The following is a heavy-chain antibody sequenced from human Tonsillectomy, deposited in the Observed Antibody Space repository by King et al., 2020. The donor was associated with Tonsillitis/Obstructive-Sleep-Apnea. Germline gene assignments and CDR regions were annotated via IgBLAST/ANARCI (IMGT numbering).Heavy chain of an antibody. J-gene: IGHJ6*03. V-gene: IGHV4-59*01. D-gene: IGHD6-25*01. CDR2: IYYSGST. CDR1: GGSISSYY. CDR3: ARDQRDSSMDV. Sequence: QLQESGPGLVKPSETLSLTCTVSGGSISSYYWSWLRQPPGQGLEWIGYIYYSGSTNYNPSLKSRVTISVDTSKNQFSLKLSSVTAADTAVYYCARDQRDSSMDVWGKGTTVTVSS.